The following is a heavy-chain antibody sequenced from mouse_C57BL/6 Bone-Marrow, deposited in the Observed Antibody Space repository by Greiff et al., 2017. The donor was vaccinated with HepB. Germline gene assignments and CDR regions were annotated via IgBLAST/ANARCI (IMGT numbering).Heavy chain of an antibody. CDR2: ISYDGSN. CDR1: GYSITSGYY. V-gene: IGHV3-6*01. CDR3: ARANGSSYDWFAY. Sequence: EVKLMESGPGLVKPSQSLSLTCSVTGYSITSGYYWNWIRQFPGNKLEWMGYISYDGSNNYNPSLKNRISITRDTSKSQFFLKLNSVTSEDTATYYCARANGSSYDWFAYWGQGTLVTVSA. J-gene: IGHJ3*01. D-gene: IGHD1-1*01.